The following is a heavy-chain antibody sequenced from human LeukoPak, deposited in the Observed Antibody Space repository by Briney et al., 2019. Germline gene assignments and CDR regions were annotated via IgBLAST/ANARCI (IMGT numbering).Heavy chain of an antibody. Sequence: ASVKVSCKASGGTFSSYAISWVRQAPGQGLEWMGRIIPILGIANYAQKFQGRVTMTEDTSTDTAYMELSSLRSEDTAVYYCATDIRYCSSTSCYARFDYWGQGTLVTVSS. V-gene: IGHV1-69*04. CDR3: ATDIRYCSSTSCYARFDY. CDR2: IIPILGIA. CDR1: GGTFSSYA. J-gene: IGHJ4*02. D-gene: IGHD2-2*01.